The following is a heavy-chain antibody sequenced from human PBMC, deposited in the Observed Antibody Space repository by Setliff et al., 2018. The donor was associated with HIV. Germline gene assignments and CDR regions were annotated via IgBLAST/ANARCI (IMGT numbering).Heavy chain of an antibody. D-gene: IGHD6-19*01. CDR1: GASTNAYF. CDR2: IYTSGIT. V-gene: IGHV4-4*07. J-gene: IGHJ4*02. Sequence: LSLTCNVSGASTNAYFLSWVRHPAGRGLEWIGHIYTSGITNHNPSLKSRVTMSLDTSKEQFSLRLRSVTAADTAIYYCAREPSPSQWQPLYFDVWGRGILVTVSS. CDR3: AREPSPSQWQPLYFDV.